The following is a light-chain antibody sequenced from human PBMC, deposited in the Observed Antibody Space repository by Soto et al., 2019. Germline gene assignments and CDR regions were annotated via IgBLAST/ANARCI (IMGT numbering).Light chain of an antibody. J-gene: IGLJ3*02. CDR1: SGSIASNY. Sequence: NFMLTQPHSVSESPGKTVTISCTRSSGSIASNYVQWYQQRPGSSPTTVIYEDNQRPSGVPDRFSGSIDSSSNSASLTISXXXXXXXXXYYCQSYDSSSWVFGGGTKVTV. CDR3: QSYDSSSWV. CDR2: EDN. V-gene: IGLV6-57*01.